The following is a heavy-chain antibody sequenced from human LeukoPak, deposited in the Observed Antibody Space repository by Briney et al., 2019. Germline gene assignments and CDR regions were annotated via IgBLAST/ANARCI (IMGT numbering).Heavy chain of an antibody. CDR2: ISGSGGST. Sequence: GGSLRLSCAASGFTFSSYAMTWVRQAPGKGLEWVSAISGSGGSTYYADSVKGRFTISRDNSKNTLYLQMNSLRAEDTAIYYCAKSEGNWYFDLWGRGTLVTVSS. V-gene: IGHV3-23*01. J-gene: IGHJ2*01. CDR3: AKSEGNWYFDL. D-gene: IGHD6-13*01. CDR1: GFTFSSYA.